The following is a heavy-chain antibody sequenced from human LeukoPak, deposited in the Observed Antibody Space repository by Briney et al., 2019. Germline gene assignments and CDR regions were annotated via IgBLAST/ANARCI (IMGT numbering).Heavy chain of an antibody. D-gene: IGHD5-24*01. CDR3: ARASDPWLQLT. J-gene: IGHJ5*02. V-gene: IGHV3-7*05. Sequence: GGSLRLSCAASGFPFSKYWMIGVRQAPGKALEGVGDIKQDGSEKRYADSVRGRFSISRDNAQTSLYLQMNSLRAEDTAVYYCARASDPWLQLTWGQGTLVTVSS. CDR1: GFPFSKYW. CDR2: IKQDGSEK.